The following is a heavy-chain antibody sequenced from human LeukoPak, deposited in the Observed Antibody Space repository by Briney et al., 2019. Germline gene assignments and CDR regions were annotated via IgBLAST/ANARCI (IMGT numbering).Heavy chain of an antibody. Sequence: GGFLRLSCSVSGFKFADYDMSWLRQAPGKGLEWVGFIRNTVYGGTIKYAAAVKGRFTISRDDSKSIAYLQMNSLQGEDTAVYFCSRSTWRYTMDVWGQGTTVTVSS. V-gene: IGHV3-49*03. CDR1: GFKFADYD. CDR3: SRSTWRYTMDV. J-gene: IGHJ6*02. D-gene: IGHD5-24*01. CDR2: IRNTVYGGTI.